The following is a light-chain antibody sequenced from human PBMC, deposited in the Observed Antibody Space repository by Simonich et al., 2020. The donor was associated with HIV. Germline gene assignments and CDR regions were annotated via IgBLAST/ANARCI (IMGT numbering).Light chain of an antibody. CDR2: LGS. V-gene: IGKV2-28*01. Sequence: DIVMTQSPLSLPVTPGEPASISCKSSQSLLHLNAYNYLEWYLQKPGQSPQLLIYLGSNRASGVPDRFSGSGSGTDFTLKITRVEAEDVGVYYCMQALQTPWTFGQGTKVEIK. CDR1: QSLLHLNAYNY. CDR3: MQALQTPWT. J-gene: IGKJ1*01.